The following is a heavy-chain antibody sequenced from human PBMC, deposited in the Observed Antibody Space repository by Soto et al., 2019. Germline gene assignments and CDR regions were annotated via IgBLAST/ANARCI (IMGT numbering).Heavy chain of an antibody. J-gene: IGHJ6*02. CDR2: ISAYNGNT. V-gene: IGHV1-18*01. CDR1: GYTFTSYG. Sequence: QVQLVQSGAEVKKPGASVKVSCKASGYTFTSYGISWVRQAPGHGLEWMGWISAYNGNTNYAQKLQGRVTMTTDTSTSTPYMELRSLRSDYTAVYYCPRDLPPVAGDYYYGMDVWGQGTTVTVSS. CDR3: PRDLPPVAGDYYYGMDV. D-gene: IGHD6-19*01.